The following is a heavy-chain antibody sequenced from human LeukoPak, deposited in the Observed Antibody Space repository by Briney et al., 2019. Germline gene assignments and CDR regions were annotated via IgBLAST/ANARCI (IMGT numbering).Heavy chain of an antibody. CDR2: INHSGST. J-gene: IGHJ4*02. CDR1: GGSFSGYY. CDR3: ARGTITMIPFDY. Sequence: SETLSLTCAVYGGSFSGYYWSWIRQPPGKGPEWIGEINHSGSTNYNPSLKSRVTISVDTSKNQFSLKLSSVTAADTAVYYCARGTITMIPFDYWGQGTLVTVSS. D-gene: IGHD3-22*01. V-gene: IGHV4-34*01.